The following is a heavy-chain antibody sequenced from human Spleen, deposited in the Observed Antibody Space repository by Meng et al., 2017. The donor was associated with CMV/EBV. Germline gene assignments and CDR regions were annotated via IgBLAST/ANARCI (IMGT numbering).Heavy chain of an antibody. CDR3: ARDIYYDSSGSI. D-gene: IGHD3-22*01. CDR1: GGSFSGYS. V-gene: IGHV4-34*01. Sequence: TCAVYGGSFSGYSWSWIRQPPGKGLEWIGEINHSGSTNYNPSLKSRVTISVDTSKNQFSLKVRFVTAADTAVYYCARDIYYDSSGSIWGQGTLVTVSS. J-gene: IGHJ4*02. CDR2: INHSGST.